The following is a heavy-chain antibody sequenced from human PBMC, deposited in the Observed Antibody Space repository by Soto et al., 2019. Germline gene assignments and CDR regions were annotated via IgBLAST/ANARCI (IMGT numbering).Heavy chain of an antibody. CDR3: ARDGVSSSWYVGGWFDP. J-gene: IGHJ5*02. D-gene: IGHD6-13*01. V-gene: IGHV4-59*01. CDR1: GGSISSYY. Sequence: DXLSLTCTFSGGSISSYYWSWIRQPPGKGLEWIGYIYYSGSTNYNPSLKSRVTISVDTSKNQFSLKLSSVTAADTAVYYCARDGVSSSWYVGGWFDPWGQGTLVTVSS. CDR2: IYYSGST.